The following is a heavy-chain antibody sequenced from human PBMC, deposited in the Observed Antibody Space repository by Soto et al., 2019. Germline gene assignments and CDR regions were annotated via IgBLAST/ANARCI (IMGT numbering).Heavy chain of an antibody. CDR3: ARPSRINQHLGGYYYYGMDV. D-gene: IGHD6-13*01. CDR1: GYSFTTYW. Sequence: LGESLKISCKGSGYSFTTYWIGWVRQMPGKGLEWMGVIYPGDSDTRYSPSFQGQVTISAYKSISTAYLQWSSLKASDTAIYYCARPSRINQHLGGYYYYGMDVWGQGTTVTVSS. V-gene: IGHV5-51*01. CDR2: IYPGDSDT. J-gene: IGHJ6*02.